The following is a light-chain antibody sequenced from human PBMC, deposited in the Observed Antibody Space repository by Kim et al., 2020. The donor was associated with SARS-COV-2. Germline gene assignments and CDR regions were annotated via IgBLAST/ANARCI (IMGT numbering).Light chain of an antibody. J-gene: IGKJ2*01. CDR1: QSISTW. CDR3: QQYDAFPS. Sequence: LSASVGDRVTITCRASQSISTWLAWYQQQPGKPPKLLIYKTSILQRGVSSRFSGSGSGTEFTLTITSLQPDDFATYYCQQYDAFPSFGQGTKLEI. CDR2: KTS. V-gene: IGKV1-5*03.